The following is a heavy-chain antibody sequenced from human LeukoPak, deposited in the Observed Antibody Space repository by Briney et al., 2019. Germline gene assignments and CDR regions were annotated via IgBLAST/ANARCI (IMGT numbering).Heavy chain of an antibody. D-gene: IGHD6-13*01. CDR2: MNPNSGNT. J-gene: IGHJ4*02. CDR3: ARGLGLTAVPYYFDY. V-gene: IGHV1-8*01. CDR1: GYTFTSYD. Sequence: ASVKVSCKASGYTFTSYDINWVRQATGQGLEWVGWMNPNSGNTGYAQKFQGRVTMTRNTSISTAYMELSSLRSEDTAVYYCARGLGLTAVPYYFDYWGQGTLVTVSS.